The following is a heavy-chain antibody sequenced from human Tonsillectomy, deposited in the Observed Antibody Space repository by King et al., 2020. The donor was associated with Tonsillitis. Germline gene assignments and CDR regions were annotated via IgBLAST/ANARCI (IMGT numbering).Heavy chain of an antibody. D-gene: IGHD3-16*01. J-gene: IGHJ4*02. CDR3: ARLTTGGTDY. V-gene: IGHV4-59*08. CDR2: IYYSGST. Sequence: QLQESGPGLVKPSETLSLTCTVSGGSISSYYWSWIRQPPGKGLEWIGYIYYSGSTNYNPSLKSRVTISVDTSKNQFSLKLSSVTAADTAVYYCARLTTGGTDYWGQGTLVTVSS. CDR1: GGSISSYY.